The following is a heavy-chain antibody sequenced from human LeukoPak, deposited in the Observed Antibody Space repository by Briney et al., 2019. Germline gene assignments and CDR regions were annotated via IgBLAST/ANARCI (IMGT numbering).Heavy chain of an antibody. J-gene: IGHJ6*02. CDR1: GFTFSSYA. D-gene: IGHD6-6*01. CDR2: IRGSGGST. V-gene: IGHV3-23*01. Sequence: GGSLRLSCAASGFTFSSYAMSWVRQAPGKGLEWVSAIRGSGGSTYYADSVKGRFTISRDNSKNTLYLQMNSLRAEDTAVYYCAKYASSSVYYGMDVWGQGTTVTVSS. CDR3: AKYASSSVYYGMDV.